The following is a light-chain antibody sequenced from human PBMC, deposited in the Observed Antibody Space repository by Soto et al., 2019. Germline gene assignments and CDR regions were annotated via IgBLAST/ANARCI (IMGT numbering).Light chain of an antibody. CDR3: SSDAGRYV. Sequence: QSVLTQPPSASGSPGQSVTISCTGTSSDVGGYNYVSWYQQHPGKAPKLMIYEVSKRPSGVPDRFSGSKSGNTASLTVSGLQAEDEADYYCSSDAGRYVFGTGTKLTVL. V-gene: IGLV2-8*01. J-gene: IGLJ1*01. CDR1: SSDVGGYNY. CDR2: EVS.